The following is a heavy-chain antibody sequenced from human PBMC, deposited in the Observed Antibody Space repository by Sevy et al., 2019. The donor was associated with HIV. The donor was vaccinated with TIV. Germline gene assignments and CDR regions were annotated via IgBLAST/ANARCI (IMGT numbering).Heavy chain of an antibody. CDR2: IYYSGST. D-gene: IGHD3-3*01. CDR1: GGSIRNYY. V-gene: IGHV4-59*01. CDR3: ARESRGNYDFGSGYPGSYYNGLDV. J-gene: IGHJ6*02. Sequence: SETLSLTCTVSGGSIRNYYWSWIRQPPGKGLEWIGYIYYSGSTIYNPSLKSPVILSVDTSKNQFSLILSSVTAAETAGYYCARESRGNYDFGSGYPGSYYNGLDVWGQGTTVTVSS.